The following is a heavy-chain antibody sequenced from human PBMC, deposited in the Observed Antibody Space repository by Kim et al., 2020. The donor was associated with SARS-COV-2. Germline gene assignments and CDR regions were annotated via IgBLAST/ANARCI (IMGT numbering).Heavy chain of an antibody. J-gene: IGHJ6*02. CDR3: AKSSSSSVYYYYGMDV. Sequence: GGSLRLSCAASGFTFSSYAMSWVRQAPGKGLECVSAISGSGGSTYYADSVKGRFTISRDNSKNTLYLQMNSLRAEDTAVYYCAKSSSSSVYYYYGMDVWGQGTTVTVSS. CDR2: ISGSGGST. D-gene: IGHD6-6*01. V-gene: IGHV3-23*01. CDR1: GFTFSSYA.